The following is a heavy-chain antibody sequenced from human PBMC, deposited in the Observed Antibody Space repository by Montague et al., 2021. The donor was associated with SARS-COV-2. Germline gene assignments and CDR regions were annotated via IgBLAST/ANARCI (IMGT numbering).Heavy chain of an antibody. V-gene: IGHV3-33*05. CDR2: ISYDGSNK. CDR3: ARDPKYYDILTGYIIARSYYYYDGMDV. D-gene: IGHD3-9*01. Sequence: SLRLSCAASGFTFSSYGMHWVRQAPGKGLEWVAVISYDGSNKYYADSVKGRFTISRDNSKNTLYLQMNSLRAEETAVFSCARDPKYYDILTGYIIARSYYYYDGMDVWDQGTTVTVSS. J-gene: IGHJ6*02. CDR1: GFTFSSYG.